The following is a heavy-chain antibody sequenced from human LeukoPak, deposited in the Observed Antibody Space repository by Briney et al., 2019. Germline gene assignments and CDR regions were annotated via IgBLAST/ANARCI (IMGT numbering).Heavy chain of an antibody. D-gene: IGHD2-15*01. CDR2: ITISGTYI. V-gene: IGHV3-21*01. CDR3: ARDLSATARAYDY. Sequence: GGSLRLSCAASGFILSDYNMNWVRQAPGKGLEWVSFITISGTYITYADSVKGRFTISRDNAKNSLYLQLNSLRAEDTAVYYCARDLSATARAYDYWGQGTLVTVSS. CDR1: GFILSDYN. J-gene: IGHJ4*02.